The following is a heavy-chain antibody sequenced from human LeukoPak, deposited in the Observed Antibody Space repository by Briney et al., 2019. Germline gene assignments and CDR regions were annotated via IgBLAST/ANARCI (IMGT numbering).Heavy chain of an antibody. CDR2: ISGSGGST. CDR3: AKDVKSYYDSSGYYHFDY. Sequence: GGSLRLSCAASGFTFSSYAMSWVRQAPGKGLEWVSAISGSGGSTYYADSVKGRFTISRDNSKNTLYLQMISLRAEDTAVYYCAKDVKSYYDSSGYYHFDYWGQGTLVTVSS. CDR1: GFTFSSYA. J-gene: IGHJ4*02. D-gene: IGHD3-22*01. V-gene: IGHV3-23*01.